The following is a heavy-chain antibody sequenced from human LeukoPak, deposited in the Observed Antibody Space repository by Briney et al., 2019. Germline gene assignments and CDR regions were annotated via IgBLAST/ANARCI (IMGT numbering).Heavy chain of an antibody. CDR2: IYYSGST. J-gene: IGHJ5*02. Sequence: KTSETQSLTCTVSGGSISRSSYYWGWSRQPPGKGLEWIGSIYYSGSTYYNPSLKSRVTISVDTSKNQFSLKLSSLTAADTAVYYCAGPSIAMIVVVHAWGQGTLVTVSS. CDR1: GGSISRSSYY. D-gene: IGHD3-22*01. V-gene: IGHV4-39*01. CDR3: AGPSIAMIVVVHA.